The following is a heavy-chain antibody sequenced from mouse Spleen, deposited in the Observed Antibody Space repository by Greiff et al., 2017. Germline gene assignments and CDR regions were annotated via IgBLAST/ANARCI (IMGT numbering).Heavy chain of an antibody. Sequence: DVQLVESGPGLVKPSQSLSLTCSVTGYSITSGYYWNWIRQFPGNKLEWMGYISYDGGNNYNPSLKNRISITRDTSKNQFFLKLNSVTTEDTATYYCASMITTTRFAYWGQGTLVTVSA. CDR3: ASMITTTRFAY. CDR2: ISYDGGN. CDR1: GYSITSGYY. J-gene: IGHJ3*01. V-gene: IGHV3-6*01. D-gene: IGHD2-4*01.